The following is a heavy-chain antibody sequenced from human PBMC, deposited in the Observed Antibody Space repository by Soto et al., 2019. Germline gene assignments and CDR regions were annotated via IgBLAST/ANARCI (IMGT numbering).Heavy chain of an antibody. CDR2: IYYSGST. CDR1: GGSISSYY. J-gene: IGHJ4*02. D-gene: IGHD4-17*01. V-gene: IGHV4-59*01. Sequence: QVQLQESGPGLVKPSETLSLTCTVSGGSISSYYWSWIRQPPGKGLEWIGYIYYSGSTNYNPSLTRRVTISLDTSTIQFSLTLSSVTAADTAVYYCARPYGDYVLDYWGQGTLVTVSS. CDR3: ARPYGDYVLDY.